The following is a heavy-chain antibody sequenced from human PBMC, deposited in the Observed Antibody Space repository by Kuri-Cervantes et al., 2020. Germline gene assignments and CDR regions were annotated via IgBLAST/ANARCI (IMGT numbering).Heavy chain of an antibody. CDR1: GFTFSSYA. D-gene: IGHD6-13*01. CDR3: ARDPVYSSSWYHVGYYYGMDV. J-gene: IGHJ6*02. V-gene: IGHV3-30-3*01. CDR2: ISYDGSNK. Sequence: GESLKISCAASGFTFSSYAMHWVRQAPGKGLEWVAVISYDGSNKYYADSVKGRFTISRDNSKNTLYLQMNSLRAEDTAGYYCARDPVYSSSWYHVGYYYGMDVWGQGTTVTVSS.